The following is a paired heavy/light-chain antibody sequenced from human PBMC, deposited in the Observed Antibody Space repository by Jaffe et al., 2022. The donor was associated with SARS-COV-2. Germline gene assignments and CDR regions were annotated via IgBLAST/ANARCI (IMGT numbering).Heavy chain of an antibody. J-gene: IGHJ3*02. Sequence: QVQLQESGPGLVKPSETLSLTCTVSGYSISSGYYWGWIRQPPGKGLEWIGSINHSWNSYYNPSLKSRVTMSVDTSKNQFSLKLTSVAAADTAVYYCARQWGSEDAFDIWGQGTMVTVSS. CDR3: ARQWGSEDAFDI. D-gene: IGHD2-8*01. CDR2: INHSWNS. V-gene: IGHV4-38-2*02. CDR1: GYSISSGYY.
Light chain of an antibody. CDR2: KAS. CDR1: QSISNW. Sequence: DIQMTQSPSTLSASVGDRVTITCRASQSISNWLAWYQQKPGKAPKLLIYKASSLETGVPSRFSGSGSGTEFTLSISSLQPDDYATYYCQQYNSYSYTFGQGTKLEIK. V-gene: IGKV1-5*03. J-gene: IGKJ2*01. CDR3: QQYNSYSYT.